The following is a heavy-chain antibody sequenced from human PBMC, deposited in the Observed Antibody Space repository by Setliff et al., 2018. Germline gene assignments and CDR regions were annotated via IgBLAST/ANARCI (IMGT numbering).Heavy chain of an antibody. CDR3: ARPHGGDYAFDI. CDR2: ILFSGDT. D-gene: IGHD3-16*01. Sequence: SETLSLTCAVSGYSISSGFSWVWIRQSPGKGLEWIGRILFSGDTYYNPSLSSRVTISADTSKNQFSLNLSSVTAADTAVYYCARPHGGDYAFDIWGQGRMVTVSS. J-gene: IGHJ3*02. CDR1: GYSISSGFS. V-gene: IGHV4-38-2*01.